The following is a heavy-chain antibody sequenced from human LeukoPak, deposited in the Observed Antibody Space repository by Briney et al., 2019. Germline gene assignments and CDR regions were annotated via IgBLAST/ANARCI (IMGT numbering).Heavy chain of an antibody. CDR3: ASRNQYCGGDCFWAFDI. J-gene: IGHJ3*02. CDR2: ISGSGDST. Sequence: PGGSLTLSCAASGFTFSSYAMSWVRPAPGKGLEWVSGISGSGDSTYYADSVKGRFTISRDNAKNSLYLQMNSLRAEDTAVYYCASRNQYCGGDCFWAFDIWGQGTMVTVSS. V-gene: IGHV3-23*01. CDR1: GFTFSSYA. D-gene: IGHD2-21*02.